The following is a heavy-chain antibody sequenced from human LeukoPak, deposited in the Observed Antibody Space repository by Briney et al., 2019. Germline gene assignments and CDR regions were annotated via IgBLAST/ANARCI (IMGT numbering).Heavy chain of an antibody. D-gene: IGHD6-6*01. Sequence: GASVKVFCKASGYTFTSYDINWVRQATGQGLEWMGWMNPNSGNTGYAQKFQGRVTITRNTSISTAYMELSSLRSEDTAVYYCARARYSSSRGTRIYYFDYWGQGTLVTVSS. CDR3: ARARYSSSRGTRIYYFDY. CDR1: GYTFTSYD. V-gene: IGHV1-8*03. J-gene: IGHJ4*02. CDR2: MNPNSGNT.